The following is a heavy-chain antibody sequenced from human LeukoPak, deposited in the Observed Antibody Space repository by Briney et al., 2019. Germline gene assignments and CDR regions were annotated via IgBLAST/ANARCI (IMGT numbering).Heavy chain of an antibody. V-gene: IGHV3-11*01. CDR2: ISSSGSTI. D-gene: IGHD1-1*01. CDR1: GFTFSDYY. CDR3: ARDFPLTGTTRYKWFDP. Sequence: PGGSLRLSCTASGFTFSDYYMSWLRQAPGKGLEGVSYISSSGSTIYYADSVKGRFTISRDNAKNSLYLQMNSLRAEDTAVYYCARDFPLTGTTRYKWFDPWGQGTLVTVSS. J-gene: IGHJ5*02.